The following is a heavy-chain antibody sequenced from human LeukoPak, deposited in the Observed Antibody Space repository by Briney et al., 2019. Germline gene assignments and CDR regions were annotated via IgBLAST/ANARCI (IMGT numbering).Heavy chain of an antibody. Sequence: PGGSLRLSCAASGFTFSSYSMNWVRQAPGKGLEWVSSISSSSSYIYYADSVKGRFTISRDNAKNSLYLQMNSLRAEDTAVYYCARDRGIAAAGRSNYFDYWGRGTLVTVSS. CDR3: ARDRGIAAAGRSNYFDY. CDR1: GFTFSSYS. D-gene: IGHD6-13*01. CDR2: ISSSSSYI. J-gene: IGHJ4*02. V-gene: IGHV3-21*01.